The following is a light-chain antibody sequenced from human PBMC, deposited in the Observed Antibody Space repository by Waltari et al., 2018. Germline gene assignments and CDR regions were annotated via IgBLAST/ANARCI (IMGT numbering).Light chain of an antibody. V-gene: IGLV2-11*01. CDR2: DAI. CDR1: SRAIGDYNS. J-gene: IGLJ1*01. Sequence: QSALTQPRSVSGSPGQSVTFPCTATSRAIGDYNSVSCYQSHPGKATKLMIYDAIKRPSGVPDRFSGSKAVNTASLTISGLQAEDAADYYCCSYAGRYTPYVFGTGTKVTVL. CDR3: CSYAGRYTPYV.